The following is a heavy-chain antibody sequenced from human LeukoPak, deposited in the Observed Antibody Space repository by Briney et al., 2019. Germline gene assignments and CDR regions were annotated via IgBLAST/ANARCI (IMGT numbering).Heavy chain of an antibody. CDR3: AREGSSGQDY. J-gene: IGHJ4*02. V-gene: IGHV1-2*02. Sequence: ASVKVSCKASGYTFTGYYMHWVRQAPGQGLGWMGWINPNSGGTNYAQKFQGRDTMTRDTAISTAYMELSRLRSDGTAVYYCAREGSSGQDYWGQGTLVTVSS. CDR1: GYTFTGYY. D-gene: IGHD6-19*01. CDR2: INPNSGGT.